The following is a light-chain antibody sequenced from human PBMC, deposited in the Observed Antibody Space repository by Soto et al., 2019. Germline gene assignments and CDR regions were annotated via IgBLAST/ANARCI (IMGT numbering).Light chain of an antibody. V-gene: IGKV3-15*01. CDR3: QQYNNWPRWT. CDR1: QSVGSS. CDR2: GAS. Sequence: IVLTQSPATLSLSPGERATLSCRASQSVGSSLAWYQQKPGQAPRLLIYGASTRATGIPARFSGSGSGTEFTLTISSLQSEDFAVYYCQQYNNWPRWTFGQGTKVDI. J-gene: IGKJ1*01.